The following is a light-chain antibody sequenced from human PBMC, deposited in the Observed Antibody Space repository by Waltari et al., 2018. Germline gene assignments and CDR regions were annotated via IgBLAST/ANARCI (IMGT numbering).Light chain of an antibody. CDR3: AAWDDSLNGVV. J-gene: IGLJ2*01. CDR1: SSNIGSNP. Sequence: QSVLTQPPSASGTPRQRVTISCSGSSSNIGSNPVNWYQQPPGTAPKPLCVSNNPRPSGVPDRSAGSKSGTSASLAISGLQSEDEADYYCAAWDDSLNGVVFGGGTKLTVL. CDR2: SNN. V-gene: IGLV1-44*01.